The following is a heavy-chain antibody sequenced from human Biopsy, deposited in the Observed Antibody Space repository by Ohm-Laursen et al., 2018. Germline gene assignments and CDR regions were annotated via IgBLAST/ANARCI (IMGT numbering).Heavy chain of an antibody. V-gene: IGHV4-4*07. CDR2: IYPSGST. CDR3: ARWTPEYDSSRYYLDAFDI. J-gene: IGHJ3*02. CDR1: GGSLSSYY. D-gene: IGHD3-22*01. Sequence: GTLSLTCTVSGGSLSSYYWSWIRQPAGKGLEWIGRIYPSGSTSYNPSLKSRVTLSMDTSKRQFSLKLSFVTAADTAVYYCARWTPEYDSSRYYLDAFDIWGQGTKVTVSS.